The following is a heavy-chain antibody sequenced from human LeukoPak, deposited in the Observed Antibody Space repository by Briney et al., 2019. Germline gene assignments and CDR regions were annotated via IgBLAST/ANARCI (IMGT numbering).Heavy chain of an antibody. CDR3: ARDQLYCTGGYCYFDY. CDR2: IKSDGSST. J-gene: IGHJ4*02. CDR1: GFTFSSHW. D-gene: IGHD2-8*02. Sequence: GGSLRLSCAASGFTFSSHWMHCVRQAPGKGLVWVSRIKSDGSSTSYADSVKGRFTISRDNAKNTLYLQMNSLRVEDTAVYYCARDQLYCTGGYCYFDYWGQGTLVTVSS. V-gene: IGHV3-74*01.